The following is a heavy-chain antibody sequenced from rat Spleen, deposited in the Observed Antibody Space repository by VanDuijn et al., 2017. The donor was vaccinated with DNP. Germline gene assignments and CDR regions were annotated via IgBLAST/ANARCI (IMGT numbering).Heavy chain of an antibody. CDR3: ATTLPYKDYFDY. J-gene: IGHJ2*01. V-gene: IGHV5S10*01. CDR1: ASTFSHSN. D-gene: IGHD1-1*01. Sequence: EGQLVESGGGLIQPGRSLKLSCAASASTFSHSNMAWVPQAPREGLEWVANVIYDGSRTYYRDSVKGRFTISRDNVKSILYLQMDSLRSEDTATYYCATTLPYKDYFDYWGQGVMVTVSS. CDR2: VIYDGSRT.